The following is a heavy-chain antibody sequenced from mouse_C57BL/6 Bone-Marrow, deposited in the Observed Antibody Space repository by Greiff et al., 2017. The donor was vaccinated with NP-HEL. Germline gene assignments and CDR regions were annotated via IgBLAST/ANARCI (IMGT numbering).Heavy chain of an antibody. D-gene: IGHD2-3*01. CDR3: ARPRWLLDY. CDR2: IHPNSGST. J-gene: IGHJ2*01. V-gene: IGHV1-64*01. Sequence: QVQLQQPGAALVKPGASVKLSCKASGYTFTSYWMHWVKQRPGQGLAWIGMIHPNSGSTNYNEKFKSKATLTVDKSSSTAYMQRSSLTSEDSAVYYCARPRWLLDYWGQGTTLTVSS. CDR1: GYTFTSYW.